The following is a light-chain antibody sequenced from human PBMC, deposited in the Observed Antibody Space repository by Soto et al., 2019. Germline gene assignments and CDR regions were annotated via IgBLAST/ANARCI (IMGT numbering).Light chain of an antibody. CDR1: NSDVGSNNF. CDR2: ADS. CDR3: CSSVGNSDYV. Sequence: QSALTQPASVSGSPGQSITISCTGSNSDVGSNNFVSWFQQSPGKAPKLMIFADSKRPSGISDRVSGSRSGSTASLTISGLQAEDEADYYCCSSVGNSDYVFGTGTKLTVL. J-gene: IGLJ1*01. V-gene: IGLV2-23*01.